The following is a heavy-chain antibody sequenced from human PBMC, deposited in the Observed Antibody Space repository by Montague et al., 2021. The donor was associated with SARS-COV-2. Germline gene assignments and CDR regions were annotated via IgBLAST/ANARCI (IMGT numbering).Heavy chain of an antibody. CDR3: ARDLLPPRTAIKTNFFGLDV. J-gene: IGHJ6*02. D-gene: IGHD2-21*02. Sequence: SETLSLTCTVFGGFISSSYWSWIRQPPGKGLEWIGYIYHSGNTNYNPSLKSRVTISIDTSMNQFSLSLSSMTAADTAVYFCARDLLPPRTAIKTNFFGLDVWGQGTTVIVSS. CDR1: GGFISSSY. CDR2: IYHSGNT. V-gene: IGHV4-59*01.